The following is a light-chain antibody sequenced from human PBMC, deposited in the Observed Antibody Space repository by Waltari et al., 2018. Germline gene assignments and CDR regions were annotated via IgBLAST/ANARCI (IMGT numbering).Light chain of an antibody. CDR3: QQYDNLPAIT. CDR2: DAS. V-gene: IGKV1-33*01. J-gene: IGKJ5*01. Sequence: NKMTQSPSSLSAFVGKRATITCQASQDISNYLNWYQQKPGKAPKLLIYDASNLETGVPSRFSGSGSGTDFTFTISSLQPEDIATYYCQQYDNLPAITFGQGTRLEIK. CDR1: QDISNY.